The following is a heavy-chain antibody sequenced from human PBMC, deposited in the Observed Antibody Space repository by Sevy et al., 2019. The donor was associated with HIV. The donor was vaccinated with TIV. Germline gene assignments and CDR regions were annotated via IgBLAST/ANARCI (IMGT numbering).Heavy chain of an antibody. Sequence: GGSLRLSCAASGFTFSRYWMHWVRHAPGKGLVWVANIKQDGSVKYYVDSVKGRFTISRDNARNLLYLQMNSLRVEDTALYYCVRAIAADGSFWGQGTLVTVSS. J-gene: IGHJ4*02. CDR3: VRAIAADGSF. CDR2: IKQDGSVK. CDR1: GFTFSRYW. V-gene: IGHV3-7*01. D-gene: IGHD6-13*01.